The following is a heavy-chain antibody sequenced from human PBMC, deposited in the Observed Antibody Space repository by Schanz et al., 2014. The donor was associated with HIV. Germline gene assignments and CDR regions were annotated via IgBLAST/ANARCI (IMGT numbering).Heavy chain of an antibody. V-gene: IGHV4-34*01. J-gene: IGHJ4*01. D-gene: IGHD4-17*01. CDR1: GGSFRGYY. Sequence: QVQLQQWGAGLLKPSETLSLTCAVYGGSFRGYYWTWIRQFPGLGLEWIGGVRHIGGTNYNPALKSHVTISMALSKNQFPLTLTSVTAADTAVYFCARGDFGGSSVDYWGHGNMVTVSS. CDR3: ARGDFGGSSVDY. CDR2: VRHIGGT.